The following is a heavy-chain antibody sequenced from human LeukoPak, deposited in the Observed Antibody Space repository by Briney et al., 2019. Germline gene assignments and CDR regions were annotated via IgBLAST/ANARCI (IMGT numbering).Heavy chain of an antibody. D-gene: IGHD3-9*01. CDR2: ISYDGSNK. CDR3: ASRLRLRYFDWLLNGLDY. V-gene: IGHV3-30-3*01. CDR1: GFTFSSYA. J-gene: IGHJ4*02. Sequence: GGSLRLSCAASGFTFSSYAMHWVRQAPGKGLEWVAVISYDGSNKYYADSVKGRFTISRDNSKNTLYLQMNSLRAEDTAVYYCASRLRLRYFDWLLNGLDYWGQGTLVTVSP.